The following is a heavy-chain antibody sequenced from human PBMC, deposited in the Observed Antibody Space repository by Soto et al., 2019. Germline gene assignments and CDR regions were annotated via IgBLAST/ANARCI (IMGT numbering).Heavy chain of an antibody. D-gene: IGHD6-19*01. V-gene: IGHV1-2*02. CDR3: ASRVAGLSFDS. CDR2: INPNSGDT. Sequence: QVQLVQSGAEVKKPGASVKVSCKASGYTFTDYYIHWVRQAPGQGLEWMGWINPNSGDTNYAQKFQGRVTMTRETSISTAYMDLSRLRSDDTAIYYCASRVAGLSFDSWGQGTLVTVSS. J-gene: IGHJ5*01. CDR1: GYTFTDYY.